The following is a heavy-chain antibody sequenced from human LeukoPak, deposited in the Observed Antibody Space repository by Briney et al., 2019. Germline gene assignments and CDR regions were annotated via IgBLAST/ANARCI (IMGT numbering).Heavy chain of an antibody. D-gene: IGHD1-26*01. CDR2: IRDAKNDE. CDR3: VLWELLSGGFDS. Sequence: PGGSLRLSCAGSGFTFSNYGIHWVRQAPGKGLEWVAFIRDAKNDEYYVDSVKGRFTISRDNSKNTLYLQMNSLRPEDTAVYFCVLWELLSGGFDSWGQGTLVTVSS. CDR1: GFTFSNYG. V-gene: IGHV3-30*02. J-gene: IGHJ4*02.